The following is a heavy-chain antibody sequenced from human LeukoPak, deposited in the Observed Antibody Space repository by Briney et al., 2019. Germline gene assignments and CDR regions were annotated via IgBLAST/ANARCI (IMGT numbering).Heavy chain of an antibody. CDR3: ARDLSVYCSSTSCSFDY. J-gene: IGHJ4*02. CDR1: GYTFTGYY. D-gene: IGHD2-2*01. V-gene: IGHV1-2*06. CDR2: INPNSGGT. Sequence: GASVKVSCKASGYTFTGYYMHWVRQAPGQGLEWMGRINPNSGGTNYAQKFQGRVTMTRDTSISTAYMELSRLRSDDTAVYYCARDLSVYCSSTSCSFDYWGQGTLVTVSS.